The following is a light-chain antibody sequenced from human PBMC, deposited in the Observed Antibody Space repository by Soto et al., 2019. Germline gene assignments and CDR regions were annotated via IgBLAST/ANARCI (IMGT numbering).Light chain of an antibody. J-gene: IGLJ1*01. CDR1: SSDVGGYNY. V-gene: IGLV2-11*01. Sequence: QSALTQPRSVSGSPGQSVTISCTGTSSDVGGYNYVSWYQQYPGKAPKLMIYDVSKRPSGVPDRFSGSKSGNTASLTISGLQAEDEADYYCYPYAGSYTFYVFGTGTKLTVL. CDR2: DVS. CDR3: YPYAGSYTFYV.